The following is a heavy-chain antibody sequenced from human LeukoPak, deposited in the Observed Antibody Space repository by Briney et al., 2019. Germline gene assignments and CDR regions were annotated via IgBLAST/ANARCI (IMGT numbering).Heavy chain of an antibody. CDR1: GFTSSSYA. D-gene: IGHD1-1*01. Sequence: SGGSLRLSCAASGFTSSSYAMSWVRQAPGKGLEWVSAISGSGGSSYYADSVKGRFTISRDNSKNTLYLQMNSLRAEDTAVYYCAKDHTSSVPNWFDPWGQGTLVTVSS. V-gene: IGHV3-23*01. J-gene: IGHJ5*02. CDR3: AKDHTSSVPNWFDP. CDR2: ISGSGGSS.